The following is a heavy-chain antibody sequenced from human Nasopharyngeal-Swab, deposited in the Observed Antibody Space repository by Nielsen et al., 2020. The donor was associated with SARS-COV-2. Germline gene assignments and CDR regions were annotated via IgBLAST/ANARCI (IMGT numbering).Heavy chain of an antibody. Sequence: GESLKISCAASGFTFSNYWMSWVRQAPGKGLEWVANIKQDGSEKYYVDSVKGRFTISRDNAKNSLYLQMNSLRVEDTAVYYCARESGDSSISYYFDYWGQGTLVTVSS. J-gene: IGHJ4*02. V-gene: IGHV3-7*01. D-gene: IGHD4-17*01. CDR1: GFTFSNYW. CDR2: IKQDGSEK. CDR3: ARESGDSSISYYFDY.